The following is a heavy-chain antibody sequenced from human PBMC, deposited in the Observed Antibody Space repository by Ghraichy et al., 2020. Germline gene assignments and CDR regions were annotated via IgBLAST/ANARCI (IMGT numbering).Heavy chain of an antibody. CDR1: GFTFSAST. CDR3: TRSEYYSDSSDDY. D-gene: IGHD3-22*01. Sequence: GGSLRLSCAASGFTFSASTIHWVRQASGKGLEWVGSIKSKANSYATVDAASLKGRFTITSDDSKNTAYLQMNSMKTEDTAVYYCTRSEYYSDSSDDYWGQGTLVTVSS. CDR2: IKSKANSYAT. V-gene: IGHV3-73*01. J-gene: IGHJ4*02.